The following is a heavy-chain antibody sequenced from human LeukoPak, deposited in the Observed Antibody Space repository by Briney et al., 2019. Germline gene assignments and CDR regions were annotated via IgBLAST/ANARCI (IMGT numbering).Heavy chain of an antibody. D-gene: IGHD1-26*01. V-gene: IGHV1-8*01. Sequence: ASVTVSCKASGYTFTSYDINWVRQATGHGLEWMGWMNPNSGKTGYAQKFQGRVTMTRNTSISTAYMELSSLRSEDTAVYYCARGPTLVGPDYWGQGTLVTVSS. CDR3: ARGPTLVGPDY. CDR1: GYTFTSYD. J-gene: IGHJ4*02. CDR2: MNPNSGKT.